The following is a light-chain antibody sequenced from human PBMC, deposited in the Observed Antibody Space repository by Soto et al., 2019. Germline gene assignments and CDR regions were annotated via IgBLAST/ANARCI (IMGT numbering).Light chain of an antibody. V-gene: IGKV3-15*01. CDR3: HQYHNWPRGT. CDR1: QSVTTN. Sequence: ETVMTQSPFTLSVSPGERATLSCRASQSVTTNLAWYQQKPGQTPRLLIYDASTRATGVPARFSGSGSGTEFTLTISSLQSEDFAVYYCHQYHNWPRGTFGQGTRVDIK. CDR2: DAS. J-gene: IGKJ1*01.